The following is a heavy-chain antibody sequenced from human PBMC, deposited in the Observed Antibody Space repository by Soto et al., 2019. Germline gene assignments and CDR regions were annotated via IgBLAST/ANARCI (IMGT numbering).Heavy chain of an antibody. CDR3: ARGQVSSSWYVSYYYYGMDV. CDR2: MNPNSGNT. V-gene: IGHV1-8*01. D-gene: IGHD6-13*01. Sequence: QVQLVQSGAEVKKPGASVKVSCKASGYTFTSYDINWVRQATGQGLEWMGWMNPNSGNTGYAQKCQGRVTMTRNTSISTAYMELSSLRSEDTAVYYCARGQVSSSWYVSYYYYGMDVWGQGTTVTVSS. J-gene: IGHJ6*02. CDR1: GYTFTSYD.